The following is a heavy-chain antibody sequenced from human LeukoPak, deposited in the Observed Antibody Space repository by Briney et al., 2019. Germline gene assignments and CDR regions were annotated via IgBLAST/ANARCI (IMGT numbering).Heavy chain of an antibody. CDR3: ARGREEVADYYFDY. V-gene: IGHV1-46*01. CDR2: INPSGGST. D-gene: IGHD6-19*01. CDR1: GYTFTGSY. J-gene: IGHJ4*02. Sequence: ASVKVSCTASGYTFTGSYMHWVRQAPGQGLEWIGIINPSGGSTSYAQKFQGRVTMTRDMSTSTVYMELSSLRSEDTAVYYCARGREEVADYYFDYWGQGTLVTVSS.